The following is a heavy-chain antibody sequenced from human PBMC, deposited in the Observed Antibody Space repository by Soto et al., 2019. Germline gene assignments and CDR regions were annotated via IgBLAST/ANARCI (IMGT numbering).Heavy chain of an antibody. CDR3: APRAFDS. CDR2: VWLDGSNE. V-gene: IGHV3-30*02. Sequence: PGGSLRLSCAASGFSFNDYGMHWVRQAPGKGLEWVAFVWLDGSNEYYSDSVRDRFTISRGNSKNTLYLQMNSLRAEDTAVYHCAPRAFDSWGQVTLVTVS. CDR1: GFSFNDYG. J-gene: IGHJ4*02.